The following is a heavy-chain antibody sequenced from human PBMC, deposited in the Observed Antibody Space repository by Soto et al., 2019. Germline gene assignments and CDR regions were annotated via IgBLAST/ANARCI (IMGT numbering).Heavy chain of an antibody. CDR3: ARRRIATNNYQCFDP. J-gene: IGHJ5*02. CDR2: IYVTGAV. D-gene: IGHD2-21*01. CDR1: GAALNSGNYY. Sequence: SETLSLTSSVSGAALNSGNYYWSWIRQVPGKGLEWIGHIYVTGAVDYNPSLRDRITISQDTSERQFSLNLRLVTAADTAVYYCARRRIATNNYQCFDPWGQGTLVSVAS. V-gene: IGHV4-31*03.